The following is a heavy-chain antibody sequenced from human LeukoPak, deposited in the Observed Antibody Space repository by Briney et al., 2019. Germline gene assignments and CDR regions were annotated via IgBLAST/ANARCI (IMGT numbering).Heavy chain of an antibody. CDR2: ISGSGGST. Sequence: GGSLRLSCAASGFTFSSYGMSWVRQAPGKGLECVSSISGSGGSTNHADSVKGRFTISRDNSKNTLYLQMNSLRAEDTAVYYGAKVWTAYSDDYFDYWGQGTLVTVSS. J-gene: IGHJ4*02. CDR1: GFTFSSYG. CDR3: AKVWTAYSDDYFDY. D-gene: IGHD3/OR15-3a*01. V-gene: IGHV3-23*01.